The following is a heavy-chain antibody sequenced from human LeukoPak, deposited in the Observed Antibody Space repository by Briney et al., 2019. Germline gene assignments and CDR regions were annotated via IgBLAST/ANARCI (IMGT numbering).Heavy chain of an antibody. Sequence: SETLSLTCIVSGVSINSGDYYWSWIRQPPGKGLEWIVYIYYSGNTNYNPSLKSRVTISVDTSKNQFSLKLSSVTAADTAVYYCARDSSSSVGGHWFDPWGQGTLVTVSS. V-gene: IGHV4-61*08. CDR2: IYYSGNT. CDR3: ARDSSSSVGGHWFDP. J-gene: IGHJ5*02. CDR1: GVSINSGDYY. D-gene: IGHD6-6*01.